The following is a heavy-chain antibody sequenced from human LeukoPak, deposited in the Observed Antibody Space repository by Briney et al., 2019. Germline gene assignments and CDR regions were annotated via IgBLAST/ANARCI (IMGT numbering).Heavy chain of an antibody. CDR3: ARSTSSGYYVY. J-gene: IGHJ4*02. V-gene: IGHV3-74*01. CDR1: GFTFSSFW. D-gene: IGHD3-22*01. Sequence: PGGSLRLSCAASGFTFSSFWMHWVRQAPGKGPVWVSRINTDGSIINYADSVKGRFTISRDNAKNSLYLQMNSLRAEDTAVYYCARSTSSGYYVYWGQGTLVTVPS. CDR2: INTDGSII.